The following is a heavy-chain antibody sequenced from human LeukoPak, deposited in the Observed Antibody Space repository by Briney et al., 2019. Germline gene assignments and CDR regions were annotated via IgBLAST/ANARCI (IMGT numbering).Heavy chain of an antibody. Sequence: SETLSLTCTVSGGSISSGSYYWNWIRQPAGEGLEWIGRIYTSGSTNYNPSLKSRVTISVDTSKNQFSLRLSSVTAADTAVYYCARQMAGRDYYYYYYMDVWGKGTTVTVSS. CDR2: IYTSGST. J-gene: IGHJ6*03. V-gene: IGHV4-61*02. CDR3: ARQMAGRDYYYYYYMDV. D-gene: IGHD5-24*01. CDR1: GGSISSGSYY.